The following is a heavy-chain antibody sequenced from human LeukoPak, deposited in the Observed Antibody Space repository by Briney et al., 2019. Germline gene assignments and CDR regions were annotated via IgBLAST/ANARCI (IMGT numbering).Heavy chain of an antibody. D-gene: IGHD3-10*01. Sequence: PGRSLRLSCAASGFTFSSYGMHGVRQAPGKGLEWVAVISYDGSNKYYADSVKGRFTISRDNSKNTLYLQMNSLRAEDTAVYYCAILPSSRITMVRPIDYWGQGTLVTVSS. CDR3: AILPSSRITMVRPIDY. V-gene: IGHV3-30*03. J-gene: IGHJ4*02. CDR1: GFTFSSYG. CDR2: ISYDGSNK.